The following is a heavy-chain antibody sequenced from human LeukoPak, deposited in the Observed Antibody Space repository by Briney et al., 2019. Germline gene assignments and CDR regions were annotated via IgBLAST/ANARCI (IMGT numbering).Heavy chain of an antibody. CDR2: INGDGRNI. CDR3: ARQPTIFGVVTPDY. CDR1: GFTFSSYW. J-gene: IGHJ4*02. V-gene: IGHV3-74*01. Sequence: GGSLRLSCVASGFTFSSYWLHWVRQDRRKGLVGVSRINGDGRNINYADSVRGRFTISRDNDKNTLYLQMNSLRAEDTAVYDCARQPTIFGVVTPDYWGQGTLVTVSS. D-gene: IGHD3-3*01.